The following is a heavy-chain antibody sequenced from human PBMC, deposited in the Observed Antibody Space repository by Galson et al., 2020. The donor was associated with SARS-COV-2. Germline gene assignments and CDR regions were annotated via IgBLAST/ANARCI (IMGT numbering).Heavy chain of an antibody. Sequence: GGSLRLSCAASGFTFDDYGLNWVRQAPGNGLEWVSALNWNGGRTGYADSVKGRFTISRDNAKHSLYLPMNSLRAEDTALYYCARNPAASDSWGQGTLVIVSS. V-gene: IGHV3-20*04. CDR2: LNWNGGRT. J-gene: IGHJ4*02. CDR3: ARNPAASDS. CDR1: GFTFDDYG. D-gene: IGHD6-13*01.